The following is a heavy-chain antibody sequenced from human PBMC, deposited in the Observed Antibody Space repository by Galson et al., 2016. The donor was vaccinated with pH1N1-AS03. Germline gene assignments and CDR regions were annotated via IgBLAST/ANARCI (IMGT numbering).Heavy chain of an antibody. D-gene: IGHD1-1*01. CDR2: AYWRSTWYN. V-gene: IGHV6-1*01. Sequence: AISGDSVSSTVDAWNWIRQSPSGGLEWLGRAYWRSTWYNDYAVFVKSRITINPDTSKNQFSLQLNSVTPEDTAVYYCARGRYSAFDIWGQGTMVTVSS. J-gene: IGHJ3*02. CDR3: ARGRYSAFDI. CDR1: GDSVSSTVDA.